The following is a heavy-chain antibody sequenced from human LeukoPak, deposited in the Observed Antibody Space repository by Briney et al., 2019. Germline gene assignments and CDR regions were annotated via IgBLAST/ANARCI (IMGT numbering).Heavy chain of an antibody. V-gene: IGHV3-23*01. J-gene: IGHJ4*02. CDR2: ILSSGDRT. CDR1: GFTFSGYA. CDR3: AKDAVYGDGYWEFDY. Sequence: GSLRLSCAASGFTFSGYAMSWVRQAPGKGLEWVSGILSSGDRTYYADSVKGRFTISRDNSKNTLYLQMNSLRVEDTATYYCAKDAVYGDGYWEFDYWGQGTLVTVSS. D-gene: IGHD5-24*01.